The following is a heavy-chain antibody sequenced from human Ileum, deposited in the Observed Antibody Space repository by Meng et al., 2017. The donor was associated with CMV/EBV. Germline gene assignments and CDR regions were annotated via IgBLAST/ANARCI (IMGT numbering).Heavy chain of an antibody. D-gene: IGHD1-26*01. Sequence: RVSSNSAAWNWFRQSPSRGLEWLGRTYYRSKWYNDYAVSVKSRITINPDTSKNQFSLQLNSVTPEDTAVYYCARGEGVGATGSWFDPWGQGTLVTVSS. CDR2: TYYRSKWYN. CDR1: RVSSNSAA. V-gene: IGHV6-1*01. CDR3: ARGEGVGATGSWFDP. J-gene: IGHJ5*02.